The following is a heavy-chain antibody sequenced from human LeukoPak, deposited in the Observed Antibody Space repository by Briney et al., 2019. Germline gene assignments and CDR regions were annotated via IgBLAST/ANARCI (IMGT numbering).Heavy chain of an antibody. J-gene: IGHJ4*02. CDR3: ARGGDRRGFDY. D-gene: IGHD1-14*01. V-gene: IGHV4-31*03. CDR1: GDSISNGGYY. CDR2: IYDSGTT. Sequence: SQTLSLTCTVSGDSISNGGYYWSWIRLHPGKGLEWVDYIYDSGTTYYSPALQSRVSISVDTSDNKFSPKLKSLTAADTAVYYCARGGDRRGFDYWGQGTLVTVSS.